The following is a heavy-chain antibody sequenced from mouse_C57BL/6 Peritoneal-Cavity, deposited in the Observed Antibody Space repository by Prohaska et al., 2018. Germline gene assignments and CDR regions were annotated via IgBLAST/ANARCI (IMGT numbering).Heavy chain of an antibody. D-gene: IGHD2-4*01. Sequence: KPGASVKMSCNASGYTFTDYYMNWVKQSHGKSLEWIGVINPYNGGTSYNQKFKGKATLTVDKSSSTAYMELNSLTPEDSAVDYCARGADYEGGYYAMDYWGQGTSVTVSA. CDR3: ARGADYEGGYYAMDY. CDR1: GYTFTDYY. V-gene: IGHV1-19*01. J-gene: IGHJ4*01. CDR2: INPYNGGT.